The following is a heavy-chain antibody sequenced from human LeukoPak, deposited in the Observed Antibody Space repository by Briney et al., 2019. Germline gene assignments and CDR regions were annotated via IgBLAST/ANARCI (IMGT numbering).Heavy chain of an antibody. CDR1: GFPFNNFA. CDR3: AKADLRPYGSGSYYKFWLEPVRFDY. Sequence: HPGGSLRLSCAASGFPFNNFAMHWVRQAPGKGLEWVSTISGSGGSTYYADSVKGRFTVSRDNSKNTLYLQMNSLRAEDTAVYYCAKADLRPYGSGSYYKFWLEPVRFDYWGQGTLVTVSS. D-gene: IGHD3-10*01. J-gene: IGHJ4*02. CDR2: ISGSGGST. V-gene: IGHV3-23*01.